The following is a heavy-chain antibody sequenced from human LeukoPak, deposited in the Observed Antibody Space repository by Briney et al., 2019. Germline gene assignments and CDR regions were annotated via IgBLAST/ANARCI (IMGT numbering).Heavy chain of an antibody. D-gene: IGHD3-10*01. CDR1: GFTFGPDW. Sequence: GGSLRLSCAASGFTFGPDWMSWVRQVPGKGLEWVANINGDGSEKFYVDSVKGRFTIARDNAKNSVSLQMNSLRAEDTAVYYCARIYLKLASASWGQGTLVTVSS. CDR3: ARIYLKLASAS. V-gene: IGHV3-7*01. CDR2: INGDGSEK. J-gene: IGHJ5*02.